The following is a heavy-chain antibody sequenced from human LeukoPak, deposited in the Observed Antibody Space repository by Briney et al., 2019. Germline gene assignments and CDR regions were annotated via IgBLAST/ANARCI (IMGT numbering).Heavy chain of an antibody. CDR3: VQDSCSSPCCRGYFDY. V-gene: IGHV3-23*01. Sequence: TGGSLRLSCAASGFTFSSYAMSWVRQAPGKGLEWVSAISGSGGSTYYADSVKGRFTISRDNSKNTLYLQMNSLRAEDTAVYYCVQDSCSSPCCRGYFDYWGQGTLVTVSS. CDR2: ISGSGGST. J-gene: IGHJ4*02. D-gene: IGHD2-2*01. CDR1: GFTFSSYA.